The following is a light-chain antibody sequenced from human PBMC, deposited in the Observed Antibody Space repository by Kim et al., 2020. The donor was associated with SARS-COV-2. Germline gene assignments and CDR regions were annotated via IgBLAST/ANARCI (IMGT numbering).Light chain of an antibody. J-gene: IGKJ1*01. CDR3: QQYGSSPWT. CDR1: QSVSSSY. Sequence: EIVLTQSPGTLSLSPGERATLSCRASQSVSSSYLAWYQQKPGQARRLLIYGASSRATGIPDRFSGSGSGTDFTLTISGLEPEDFAVYYCQQYGSSPWTFGQGTKVDIK. V-gene: IGKV3-20*01. CDR2: GAS.